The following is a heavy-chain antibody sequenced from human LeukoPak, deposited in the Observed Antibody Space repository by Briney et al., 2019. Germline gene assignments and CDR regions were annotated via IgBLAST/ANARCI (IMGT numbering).Heavy chain of an antibody. J-gene: IGHJ4*02. CDR3: ARRDYYDSSGYYY. V-gene: IGHV4-59*01. D-gene: IGHD3-22*01. CDR2: IYYSGST. Sequence: SETLSLTCTVSGGSISSYYWSWIRQPPGKGLEFIGYIYYSGSTNCNPSLKSRVTISVDTSKNQFSLKLSSVTAADMAVYYCARRDYYDSSGYYYWGQGTLVTVSS. CDR1: GGSISSYY.